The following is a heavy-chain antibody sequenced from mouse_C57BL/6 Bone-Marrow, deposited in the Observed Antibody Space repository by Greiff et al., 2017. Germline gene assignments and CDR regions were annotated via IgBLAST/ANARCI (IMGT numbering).Heavy chain of an antibody. J-gene: IGHJ3*01. V-gene: IGHV1-5*01. CDR3: TRGYYEEAWFAY. Sequence: EVQLQQSGTVLARPGASVKMSCKTSGYTFTSYWMHWVKQRPGQGLEWIGAIYPGNSDTSYNQKFKGKAKLTAVTSASTAYMELSSLTNEDSAVYYCTRGYYEEAWFAYWGQGTLVTVSA. CDR1: GYTFTSYW. CDR2: IYPGNSDT. D-gene: IGHD1-1*01.